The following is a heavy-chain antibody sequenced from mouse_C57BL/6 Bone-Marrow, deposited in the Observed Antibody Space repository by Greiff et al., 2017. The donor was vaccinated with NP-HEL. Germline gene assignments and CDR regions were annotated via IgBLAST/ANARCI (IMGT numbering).Heavy chain of an antibody. CDR3: ARPITTVVATDGWYFYV. CDR1: GYAFSSSW. Sequence: VQLQQSGPELVKPGASVKISCKASGYAFSSSWMNWVKQRPGKGLEWIGRIYPGDGDTNYNGKFKGKATLTADKSSSTAYMQLSRLTSVDSAVYFCARPITTVVATDGWYFYVWGTGTTVTVSS. D-gene: IGHD1-1*01. V-gene: IGHV1-82*01. J-gene: IGHJ1*03. CDR2: IYPGDGDT.